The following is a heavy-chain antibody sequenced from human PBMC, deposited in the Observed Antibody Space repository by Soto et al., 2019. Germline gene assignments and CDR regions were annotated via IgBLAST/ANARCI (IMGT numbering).Heavy chain of an antibody. V-gene: IGHV4-30-4*01. D-gene: IGHD3-22*01. J-gene: IGHJ1*01. CDR1: GGSISSVDYY. Sequence: QVQLQESGPGLVKPSQTLSLTCTVSGGSISSVDYYWSWIRQPPGKGLEWIGYIYYSGSTYYNPXXISRFSISVDXXTXHXXLKLSSVTAADTAVYYCAKVCQDSSGYYNTDYCQRWGQGTLVTVSS. CDR3: AKVCQDSSGYYNTDYCQR. CDR2: IYYSGST.